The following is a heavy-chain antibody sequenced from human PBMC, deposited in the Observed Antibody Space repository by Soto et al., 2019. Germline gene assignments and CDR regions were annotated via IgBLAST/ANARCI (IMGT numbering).Heavy chain of an antibody. CDR3: AKGREQNWNFDY. CDR1: GFTFSSYA. J-gene: IGHJ4*02. CDR2: ISHSGGTA. Sequence: EVQLLESGGGSVQPGGSLRLSCAASGFTFSSYAMHWVRRPPGKGLAWVSSISHSGGTAYYADSVKGRFSISRDSLVNTLYLQMNSLRAEDTAVYYCAKGREQNWNFDYWGQGTLVTVSP. D-gene: IGHD1-1*01. V-gene: IGHV3-23*01.